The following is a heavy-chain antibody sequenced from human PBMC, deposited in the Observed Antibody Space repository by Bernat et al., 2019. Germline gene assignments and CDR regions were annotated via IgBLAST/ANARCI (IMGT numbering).Heavy chain of an antibody. Sequence: QLVESGGGLVKPGGSLRLSCAASGFTISSHTMNWVRQAPGKGLQWVSSISSSSSYIYYADSVKGRFTISRDNAKNSLSLQMNSLRDEDTAVYYCARAHPDTYDSDSTGFDAFDIWGQGTMVTVSS. J-gene: IGHJ3*02. V-gene: IGHV3-21*02. CDR2: ISSSSSYI. D-gene: IGHD3-22*01. CDR3: ARAHPDTYDSDSTGFDAFDI. CDR1: GFTISSHT.